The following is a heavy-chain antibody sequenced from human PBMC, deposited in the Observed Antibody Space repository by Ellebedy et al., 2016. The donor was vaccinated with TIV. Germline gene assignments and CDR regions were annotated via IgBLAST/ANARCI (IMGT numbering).Heavy chain of an antibody. V-gene: IGHV5-51*01. CDR3: ATSPFSGNYKEFDY. CDR2: IYPGNSHS. Sequence: GESLKISCKGSGYSFTSYWISWVRQMPGKGLEWMGIIYPGNSHSRYSPSFQGQVTMSADRSISTAYLQWSSLKASDTAIYYCATSPFSGNYKEFDYWGQGTLVTVSS. D-gene: IGHD1-26*01. CDR1: GYSFTSYW. J-gene: IGHJ4*02.